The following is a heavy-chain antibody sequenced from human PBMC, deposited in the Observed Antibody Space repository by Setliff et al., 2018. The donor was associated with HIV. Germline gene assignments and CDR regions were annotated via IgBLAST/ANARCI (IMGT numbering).Heavy chain of an antibody. J-gene: IGHJ3*02. CDR2: MNPNSGNS. D-gene: IGHD3-10*01. V-gene: IGHV1-8*01. CDR3: TRIRAVVRGVTSYDAFDI. CDR1: GYTFTGFD. Sequence: ASVKVSCKASGYTFTGFDINWVRQATGQGLEWMGWMNPNSGNSGFAQKFQGRVTMTRNSSISTAYMELSSLRFDDTAVYYCTRIRAVVRGVTSYDAFDIWGQGTKVTVSS.